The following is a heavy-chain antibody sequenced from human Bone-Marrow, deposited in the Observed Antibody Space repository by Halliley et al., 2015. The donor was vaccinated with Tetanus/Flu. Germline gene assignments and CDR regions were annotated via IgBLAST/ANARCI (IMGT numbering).Heavy chain of an antibody. V-gene: IGHV1-18*01. CDR2: TNTYNGDT. Sequence: QLVQSGAEIKNRGASVEVSCKASGYTFTTCGISWLRQAPGQGPEWMGWTNTYNGDTNYAQQFQGRLTLTADASTSTAYMELRSLRSNDTAVYYFAYDTTCGAAFDIWGQGALFTFSS. CDR3: AYDTTCGAAFDI. CDR1: GYTFTTCG. J-gene: IGHJ3*02. D-gene: IGHD3-22*01.